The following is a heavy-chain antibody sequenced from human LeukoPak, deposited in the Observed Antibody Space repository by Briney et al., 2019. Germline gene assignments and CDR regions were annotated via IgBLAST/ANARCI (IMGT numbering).Heavy chain of an antibody. CDR1: GFIFSSYW. CDR3: ARRVVVPAAPYYFDY. D-gene: IGHD2-2*01. V-gene: IGHV3-74*01. J-gene: IGHJ4*02. CDR2: INSDGSST. Sequence: LRLSXAASGFIFSSYWMHWVRQAPGKGLVWVSRINSDGSSTSYADSVKGRFTISRDNAKNTLYLQMNSLRAEDTAVYYCARRVVVPAAPYYFDYWGQGTLVTVSS.